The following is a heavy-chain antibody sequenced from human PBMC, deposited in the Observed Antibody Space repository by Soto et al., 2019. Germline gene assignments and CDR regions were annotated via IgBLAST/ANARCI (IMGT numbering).Heavy chain of an antibody. CDR1: GYTFTSYD. D-gene: IGHD3-22*01. CDR3: ARGYYKSRGFSPFDY. V-gene: IGHV1-8*01. CDR2: MNPNSDNT. Sequence: QVPLVQSGAEVKKPGASVKVSCKASGYTFTSYDIHWVRQATGQGLEWIGWMNPNSDNTGYAQKFQGRVTMTTSTSMSTAYMEVSSMRSAETAGYYCARGYYKSRGFSPFDYWGQGTRVTFA. J-gene: IGHJ4*02.